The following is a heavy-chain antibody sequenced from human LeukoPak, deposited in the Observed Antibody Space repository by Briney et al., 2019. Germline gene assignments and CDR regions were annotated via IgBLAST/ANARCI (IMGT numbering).Heavy chain of an antibody. CDR1: GYTLTELS. CDR2: FDPEDGET. CDR3: ARGDYGANSALFDS. D-gene: IGHD4-23*01. Sequence: ASVKVSCKVSGYTLTELSMHWVRQAPGKGLEWMGGFDPEDGETIYAQKFQGRVTMTEDTSTDTAYMELSSLRSEDTAVFYCARGDYGANSALFDSWGQGTLVTVSS. J-gene: IGHJ4*02. V-gene: IGHV1-24*01.